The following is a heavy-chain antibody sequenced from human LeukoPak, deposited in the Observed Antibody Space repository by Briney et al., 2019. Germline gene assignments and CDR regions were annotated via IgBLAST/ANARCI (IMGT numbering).Heavy chain of an antibody. V-gene: IGHV3-21*01. Sequence: GGSLRLSCAASGFTFSSYSMNWVRQAPGKGLEWVSSISSSSSYIYYADSVKGRFTISRDNAKNSLYLQMNSLRAEDTAVYYCARSRYGDYGAAFDYWGQGTLVTVSS. CDR2: ISSSSSYI. CDR1: GFTFSSYS. CDR3: ARSRYGDYGAAFDY. J-gene: IGHJ4*02. D-gene: IGHD4-17*01.